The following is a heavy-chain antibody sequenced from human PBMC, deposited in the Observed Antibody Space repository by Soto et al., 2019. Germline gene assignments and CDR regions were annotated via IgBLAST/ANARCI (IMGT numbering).Heavy chain of an antibody. Sequence: EVQLVESGGGLVKPGGSLRLSCAASGFTFSSYSMNWVRQAPGKGLEWVSSISSSSSYIYYADSVKGRFTISRDNAKNSLYLQLNSLRAEDTAVYYCARTGPSGVLGYHYYGLDVWDQGTTVTVSS. V-gene: IGHV3-21*01. D-gene: IGHD3-16*01. CDR1: GFTFSSYS. J-gene: IGHJ6*02. CDR3: ARTGPSGVLGYHYYGLDV. CDR2: ISSSSSYI.